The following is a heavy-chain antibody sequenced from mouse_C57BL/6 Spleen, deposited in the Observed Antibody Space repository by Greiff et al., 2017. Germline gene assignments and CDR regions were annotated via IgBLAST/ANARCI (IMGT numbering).Heavy chain of an antibody. CDR1: GYTFTDYY. CDR2: INPNNGGT. D-gene: IGHD2-4*01. V-gene: IGHV1-26*01. Sequence: EVQLQQSGPELVKPGASVKISCKASGYTFTDYYMNWVKQSHGKSLEWIGDINPNNGGTSYNQKFKGKATLTVDKSSSTAYMELRSLTSEDSAVYYCARWVYDYDGDWYFDVWGTGTTVTVSS. CDR3: ARWVYDYDGDWYFDV. J-gene: IGHJ1*03.